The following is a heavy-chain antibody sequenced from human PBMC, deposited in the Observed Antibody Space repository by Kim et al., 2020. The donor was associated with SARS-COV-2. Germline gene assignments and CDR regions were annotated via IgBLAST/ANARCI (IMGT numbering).Heavy chain of an antibody. CDR2: IIPIFGTA. V-gene: IGHV1-69*13. D-gene: IGHD6-19*01. Sequence: SVKVSCKASGGTFSSYAISWVRQAPGQGLEWMGGIIPIFGTANYAQKFQGRVTITADESTSTAYMELSSLRSEDTAVYYCARDQYSSGWYRDYYYGMDVGGQGTTVTVSS. CDR3: ARDQYSSGWYRDYYYGMDV. J-gene: IGHJ6*02. CDR1: GGTFSSYA.